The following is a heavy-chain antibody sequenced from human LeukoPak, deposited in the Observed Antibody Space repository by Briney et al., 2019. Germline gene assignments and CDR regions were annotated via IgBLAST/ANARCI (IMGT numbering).Heavy chain of an antibody. CDR3: AREVDYYDSSGYYFRWFDP. V-gene: IGHV1-8*01. Sequence: ASVKVSCKASGYTFTSYDINWVRQAIGQGLEWMGWMNPNSGNTGYAQKFQGRVTMTRNTSISTAYMELSSLRSEDTAVYYCAREVDYYDSSGYYFRWFDPWGQGTLVTVSS. CDR1: GYTFTSYD. CDR2: MNPNSGNT. D-gene: IGHD3-22*01. J-gene: IGHJ5*02.